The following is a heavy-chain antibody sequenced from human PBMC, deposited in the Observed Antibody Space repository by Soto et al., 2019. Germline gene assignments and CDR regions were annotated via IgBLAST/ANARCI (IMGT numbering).Heavy chain of an antibody. CDR2: IDPSDGST. V-gene: IGHV1-46*01. CDR1: GYSLTWYY. Sequence: QVQLVQSGAEVKKPGASVKLSCKASGYSLTWYYIHWVRQAPGQGLEWMGIIDPSDGSTTYAQRFQGRVSMTRDASTSTVYMELRSLTSDVTAVYYCARKYYFDYWGQGTLVTVSS. CDR3: ARKYYFDY. J-gene: IGHJ4*02.